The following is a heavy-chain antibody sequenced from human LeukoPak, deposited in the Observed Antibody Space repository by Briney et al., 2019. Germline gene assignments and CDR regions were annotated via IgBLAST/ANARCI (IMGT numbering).Heavy chain of an antibody. Sequence: GGPLRHSCAPWGFIFSSYGMLWPRQATGKGLEGVAVLWYDGSNKYYADSVKRRFTISRDNSKNTLYLQMNSLRAEDTAVYYGAKDGRYRARPVDWFDPWGQGTLVTVSS. V-gene: IGHV3-33*06. CDR3: AKDGRYRARPVDWFDP. CDR1: GFIFSSYG. D-gene: IGHD3-16*02. CDR2: LWYDGSNK. J-gene: IGHJ5*02.